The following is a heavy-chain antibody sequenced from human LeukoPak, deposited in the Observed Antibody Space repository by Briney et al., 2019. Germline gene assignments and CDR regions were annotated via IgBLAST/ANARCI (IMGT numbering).Heavy chain of an antibody. CDR3: ARAPNREGYNSFAFGI. CDR2: IYYRGST. D-gene: IGHD5-24*01. CDR1: GGSISLGGYY. V-gene: IGHV4-31*03. J-gene: IGHJ3*02. Sequence: PSHTLSLTCTVSGGSISLGGYYCSSIRQHPGKGLEWIGYIYYRGSTYYNPSLKSRITISVDTSKNQLSLKLSSVTAADTAVYYCARAPNREGYNSFAFGIWGQGTMVTVSS.